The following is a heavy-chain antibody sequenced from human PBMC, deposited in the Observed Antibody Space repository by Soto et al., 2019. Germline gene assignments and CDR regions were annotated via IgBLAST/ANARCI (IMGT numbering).Heavy chain of an antibody. CDR3: ARGGGGKVGSWSNRIYYYCGMDV. CDR1: GFTFSSYG. Sequence: QVQLVESGGGVVQPGRSLRLSCAASGFTFSSYGMHWVRQAPGKGLEWVAVIWYDGSNKYYADSVKGRFTISRDNSKNTLYLQMNSLKAEATAVYYCARGGGGKVGSWSNRIYYYCGMDVWGQGTTVTVSS. J-gene: IGHJ6*02. V-gene: IGHV3-33*01. D-gene: IGHD2-15*01. CDR2: IWYDGSNK.